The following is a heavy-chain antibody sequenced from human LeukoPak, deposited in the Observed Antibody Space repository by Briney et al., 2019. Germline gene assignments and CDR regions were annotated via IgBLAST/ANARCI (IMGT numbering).Heavy chain of an antibody. CDR1: GGSISSGSYY. Sequence: SETLSLTRTVSGGSISSGSYYWSWIRQPAGKGLEWIGRIYTSGSTNYNPSLKSRVTISVDTSKNQFSLKLSSVSAADTAVYYCARSAASPRYFDYWGQGTLVTVSS. V-gene: IGHV4-61*02. CDR3: ARSAASPRYFDY. J-gene: IGHJ4*02. CDR2: IYTSGST. D-gene: IGHD2-15*01.